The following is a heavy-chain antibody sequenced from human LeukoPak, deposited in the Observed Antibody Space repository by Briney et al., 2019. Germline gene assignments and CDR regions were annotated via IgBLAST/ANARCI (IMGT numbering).Heavy chain of an antibody. CDR2: IKQDGSEK. CDR1: GFTFSSYW. Sequence: GGSLRLSCAASGFTFSSYWMSWVRQAPGKGLEWVANIKQDGSEKYYVDSVKGRFTISRDNAKNPLYLQMNSLRAEDTAVYYCARSYGDSAPYYFDYWGQGTLVTVSS. CDR3: ARSYGDSAPYYFDY. D-gene: IGHD4-17*01. V-gene: IGHV3-7*01. J-gene: IGHJ4*02.